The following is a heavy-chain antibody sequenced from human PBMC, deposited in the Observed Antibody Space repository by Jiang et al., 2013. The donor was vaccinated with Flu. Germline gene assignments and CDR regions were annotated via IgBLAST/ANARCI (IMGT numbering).Heavy chain of an antibody. D-gene: IGHD5-18*01. CDR1: SLSTSGVG. J-gene: IGHJ4*02. CDR3: AHLSTALQFSCDY. V-gene: IGHV2-5*02. CDR2: FIGSDDK. Sequence: SLSTSGVGVGWIRQPPRKGPWSGLHSFIGSDDKRYSPSLKNRLTITKDTSKTKVVLTMTNMDPMDTGTYYCAHLSTALQFSCDYWGQGTLVTVSS.